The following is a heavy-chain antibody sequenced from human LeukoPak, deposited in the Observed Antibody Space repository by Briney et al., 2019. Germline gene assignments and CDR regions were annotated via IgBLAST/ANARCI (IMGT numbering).Heavy chain of an antibody. CDR1: GFTFSSYA. CDR3: AKDRSPYSSSWYPFGY. CDR2: ISGSGGST. V-gene: IGHV3-23*01. J-gene: IGHJ4*02. Sequence: GGSLRLSCAASGFTFSSYAMSWVRQAPGKGLEWVSAISGSGGSTYCADSVKGRFTISRDNSKNTLYLQMNSLRAEDTAVYCWAKDRSPYSSSWYPFGYWGQGTLVTVSS. D-gene: IGHD6-13*01.